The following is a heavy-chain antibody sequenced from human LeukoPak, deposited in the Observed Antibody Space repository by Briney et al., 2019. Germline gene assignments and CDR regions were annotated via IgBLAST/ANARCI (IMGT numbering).Heavy chain of an antibody. V-gene: IGHV1-69*13. CDR1: GGTFSSYA. CDR2: IIPIFGTA. J-gene: IGHJ6*03. CDR3: ARSSYDFWSGYLYYYYYYYMDV. D-gene: IGHD3-3*01. Sequence: SVKVSCKASGGTFSSYAISWVRQAPGQGLEWMGGIIPIFGTANYAQKFQGRVTITADESTSTAYMELSSLRSEDTAVYCCARSSYDFWSGYLYYYYYYYMDVWGKGTTVTVSS.